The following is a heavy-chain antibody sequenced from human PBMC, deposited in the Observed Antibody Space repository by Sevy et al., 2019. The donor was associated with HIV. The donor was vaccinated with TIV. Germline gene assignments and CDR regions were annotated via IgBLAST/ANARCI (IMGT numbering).Heavy chain of an antibody. CDR3: ARGSTYGLPYYFDS. Sequence: SETLSLTCNVSGGSIGSFYWSWIRQPPGKGLEWIAYIHYSGNTNYNPPLKSRVTISVDTSKNQFSLKVSSVTDADTAFYYCARGSTYGLPYYFDSWGQGTLVTVSS. J-gene: IGHJ4*02. CDR1: GGSIGSFY. V-gene: IGHV4-59*01. D-gene: IGHD2-8*01. CDR2: IHYSGNT.